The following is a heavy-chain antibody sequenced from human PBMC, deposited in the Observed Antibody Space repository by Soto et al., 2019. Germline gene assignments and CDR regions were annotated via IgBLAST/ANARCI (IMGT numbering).Heavy chain of an antibody. CDR2: IIPIFGTA. CDR3: AREGPGGGDTYNWFDP. J-gene: IGHJ5*02. Sequence: QVQLVQSGAEVKKPGSSVKVSCKASGGTFSSYAISWVRQAPGQGLEWMGGIIPIFGTANYAQKFQGRVTITADESTSTAYTELSSLRSEDTAVYYCAREGPGGGDTYNWFDPWGQGTLVTVSS. V-gene: IGHV1-69*01. D-gene: IGHD2-21*02. CDR1: GGTFSSYA.